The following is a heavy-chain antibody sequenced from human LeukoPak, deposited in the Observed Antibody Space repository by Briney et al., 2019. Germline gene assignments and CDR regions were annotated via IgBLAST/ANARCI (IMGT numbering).Heavy chain of an antibody. J-gene: IGHJ4*02. Sequence: PGGSLRLSCTASGFTFNDAWMTWVRQAPGKGLEWVSFISSSGSTIYYADSVKGRFTISRDNAKNSLYLQMNSLRAEDTAVYYCARDRTYYYGSGSYYYDYWGQGTLVTVSS. CDR3: ARDRTYYYGSGSYYYDY. CDR1: GFTFNDAW. CDR2: ISSSGSTI. D-gene: IGHD3-10*01. V-gene: IGHV3-11*01.